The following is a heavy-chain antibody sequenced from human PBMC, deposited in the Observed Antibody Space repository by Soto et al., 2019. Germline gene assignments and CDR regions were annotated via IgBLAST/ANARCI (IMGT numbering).Heavy chain of an antibody. J-gene: IGHJ4*02. CDR3: AKARCSTTNCYVPDY. CDR1: GFTFSTYT. V-gene: IGHV3-23*01. CDR2: ISGSGASP. D-gene: IGHD2-2*01. Sequence: EVQLLESGGGLVQPGGSLRLSCAASGFTFSTYTMSWVRRAPGKGLEWVSAISGSGASPSYADSVQGRFNISRDNPKRTLYLQMNNLRAEDTAVYYCAKARCSTTNCYVPDYWGQGTLVTVSS.